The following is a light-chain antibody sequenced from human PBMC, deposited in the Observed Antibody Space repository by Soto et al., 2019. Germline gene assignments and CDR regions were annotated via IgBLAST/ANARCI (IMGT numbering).Light chain of an antibody. CDR1: QDISIH. CDR2: DAS. V-gene: IGKV1-33*01. Sequence: DIQMTQSPSSLSASVGDRVTITCQASQDISIHLNWYQQRPGKAPRLLIYDASNLETGVPSRFSGSGSGTDFTFTISSLQPEDIATYFCQRYDDPPLTFGPGTKVDFK. J-gene: IGKJ3*01. CDR3: QRYDDPPLT.